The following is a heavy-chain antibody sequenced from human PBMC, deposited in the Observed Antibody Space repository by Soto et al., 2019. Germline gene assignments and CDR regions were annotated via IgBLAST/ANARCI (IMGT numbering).Heavy chain of an antibody. CDR2: INVYNGNT. J-gene: IGHJ5*02. Sequence: QVQLVQSGGEVKKPGASVKVSCKASGYTFTNYGISWVRQAPGQGLEWMGWINVYNGNTKYAQKVQGRVTMTTDTSTSKAYMELRSLRSDDMAVYYCARGVGSGSYYNQYTWFDPWGQGTLVTVSS. CDR1: GYTFTNYG. V-gene: IGHV1-18*03. D-gene: IGHD3-10*01. CDR3: ARGVGSGSYYNQYTWFDP.